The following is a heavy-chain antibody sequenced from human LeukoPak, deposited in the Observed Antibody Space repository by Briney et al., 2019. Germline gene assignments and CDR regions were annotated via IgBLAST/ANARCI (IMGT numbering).Heavy chain of an antibody. CDR3: ARGHRRCSSTSCYTY. CDR2: INTNTGNP. V-gene: IGHV7-4-1*02. D-gene: IGHD2-2*02. Sequence: ASVKVSCKASGYTFTGYYMHWVRQAPGQGLEWMGWINTNTGNPTYAQGFTGRFVFSLDTSVSTAYLQISSLKAEDTAVYYCARGHRRCSSTSCYTYWGQGTLVTVSS. J-gene: IGHJ4*02. CDR1: GYTFTGYY.